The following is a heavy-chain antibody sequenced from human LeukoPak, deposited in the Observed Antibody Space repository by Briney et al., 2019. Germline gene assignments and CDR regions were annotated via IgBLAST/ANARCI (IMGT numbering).Heavy chain of an antibody. CDR3: ARYIWGSYPTFEDY. J-gene: IGHJ4*02. CDR2: ISYSGST. V-gene: IGHV4-59*01. CDR1: GGSISRYY. D-gene: IGHD3-16*02. Sequence: PSETLSLTCTVSGGSISRYYWSWIRQPPGKGLEWIGYISYSGSTNYNPSLKSRVTISVDTSKNQLSLKLSSVTAADTAVYYCARYIWGSYPTFEDYWGQGSLVTVSS.